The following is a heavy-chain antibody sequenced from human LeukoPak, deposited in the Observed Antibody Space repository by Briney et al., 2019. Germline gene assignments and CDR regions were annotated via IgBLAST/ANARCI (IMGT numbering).Heavy chain of an antibody. J-gene: IGHJ6*03. CDR3: ARDLSSVTQYYYMDV. D-gene: IGHD4-23*01. CDR1: GYTFTGYY. CDR2: INPNSGGT. V-gene: IGHV1-2*02. Sequence: ASVKVSCKASGYTFTGYYMHWVRQAPGQGLEWMGWINPNSGGTNYAQRFQGRVTMTRDTSISTAYMELSRLRSDDTAVYYCARDLSSVTQYYYMDVWGKGTTVTVSS.